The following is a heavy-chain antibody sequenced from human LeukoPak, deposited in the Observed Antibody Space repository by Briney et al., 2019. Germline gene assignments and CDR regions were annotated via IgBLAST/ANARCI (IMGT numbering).Heavy chain of an antibody. CDR2: INTDGRST. Sequence: GGSLRLSCAASGFTFSRYWMHWVRQAPGKGLVWVSRINTDGRSTSYADSVKGRFTISRDNAKKSLYLQMNSLRAEDTAVYYCARSGISGSYYAYWGQGTLVTVSS. CDR3: ARSGISGSYYAY. D-gene: IGHD1-26*01. J-gene: IGHJ4*02. CDR1: GFTFSRYW. V-gene: IGHV3-74*01.